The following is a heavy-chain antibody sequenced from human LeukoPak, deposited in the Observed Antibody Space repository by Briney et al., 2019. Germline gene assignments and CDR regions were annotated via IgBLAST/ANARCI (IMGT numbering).Heavy chain of an antibody. J-gene: IGHJ6*02. CDR3: ARVGVVPAAHYYYYGMDV. D-gene: IGHD2-2*01. CDR2: ISAYNGNT. V-gene: IGHV1-18*01. CDR1: GYTFTSYG. Sequence: ASVKVSCKASGYTFTSYGISWVRQAPGQGLEWMGWISAYNGNTNYAQKLQGRVTMTTDTSTSTAYMELRSLRSDDTAVYYCARVGVVPAAHYYYYGMDVWGQGTMVTVSS.